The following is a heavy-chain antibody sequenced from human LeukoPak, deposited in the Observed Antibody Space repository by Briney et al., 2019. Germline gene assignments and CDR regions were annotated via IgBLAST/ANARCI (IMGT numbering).Heavy chain of an antibody. Sequence: GGSLRLSCAASGFTFSSYAMQWVRQAPGKGLEWVAVISYDGSNKYYADSVKGRFTISRDNSKNTLYLKMNSLRAEDTAVYYCARASVLGYCSSTSCSAFDYWGQGTLVTVYS. CDR1: GFTFSSYA. CDR3: ARASVLGYCSSTSCSAFDY. CDR2: ISYDGSNK. J-gene: IGHJ4*02. D-gene: IGHD2-2*01. V-gene: IGHV3-30*04.